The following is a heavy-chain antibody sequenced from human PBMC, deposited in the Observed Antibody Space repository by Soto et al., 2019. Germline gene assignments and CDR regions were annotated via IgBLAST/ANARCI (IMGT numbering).Heavy chain of an antibody. Sequence: QITLKESGPTLVKPTQTLKLTCTFSGFSFSDGALGVGWFRQSPGKAPEWLAIYYWDEDEWHSPSLRTRLSISYEAARSQVVLSMVDMDPQDTATYFCARGRLRESCWGGDCYYFDVWGQGLQVAAS. CDR3: ARGRLRESCWGGDCYYFDV. D-gene: IGHD2-21*01. J-gene: IGHJ4*02. CDR2: YYWDEDE. CDR1: GFSFSDGALG. V-gene: IGHV2-5*02.